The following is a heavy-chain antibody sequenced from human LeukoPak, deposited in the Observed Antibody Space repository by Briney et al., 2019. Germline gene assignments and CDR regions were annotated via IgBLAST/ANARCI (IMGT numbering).Heavy chain of an antibody. V-gene: IGHV1-18*01. Sequence: GASVKVSCKASGYTFTNYGISWVRQAPGQGLECMGWISAYNGNTNYAQRFQGRVTMTTDKSTSTAYMELSSLRSEDTAVYYCARSDPLLGYCSSTSCSWGQGTLVTVSS. CDR2: ISAYNGNT. J-gene: IGHJ4*02. D-gene: IGHD2-2*01. CDR1: GYTFTNYG. CDR3: ARSDPLLGYCSSTSCS.